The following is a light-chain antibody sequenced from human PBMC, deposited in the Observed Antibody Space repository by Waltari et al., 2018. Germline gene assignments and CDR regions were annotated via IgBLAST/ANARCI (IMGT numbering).Light chain of an antibody. CDR1: TGAVTSGFS. CDR3: LLYYGALDWI. Sequence: QTVVTQEPSVTVSPGGTVTLTCASSTGAVTSGFSPNWFQQKPGQAPRALIYSINQRHSWTPARFSGSLLGGKAALTLSGVQPEDEAVYYCLLYYGALDWIFGGGTNLTVL. V-gene: IGLV7-43*01. J-gene: IGLJ2*01. CDR2: SIN.